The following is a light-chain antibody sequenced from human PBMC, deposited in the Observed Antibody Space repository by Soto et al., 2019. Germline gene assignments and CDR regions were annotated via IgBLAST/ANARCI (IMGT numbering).Light chain of an antibody. CDR3: QSYDSSLSGHVV. V-gene: IGLV1-40*01. CDR2: GNS. Sequence: QAVVTQPPSVSGAPGQRVTISCTGSSSNIGAGYDVHWYQQLPGTAPKLFIYGNSNRPSGVPDRFSGSKSGTSASLAITGLQAEDEADYYCQSYDSSLSGHVVFGGGTKLTVL. J-gene: IGLJ2*01. CDR1: SSNIGAGYD.